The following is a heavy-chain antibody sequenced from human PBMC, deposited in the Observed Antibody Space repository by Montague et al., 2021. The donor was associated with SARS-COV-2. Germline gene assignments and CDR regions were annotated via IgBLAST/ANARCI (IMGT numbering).Heavy chain of an antibody. D-gene: IGHD1-26*01. CDR1: DGSFSDFY. CDR3: ASGDDNGSDYLDV. J-gene: IGHJ6*03. Sequence: SESLSLICAVFDGSFSDFYWSWIRQPPGKGLEWIGEINHSGTTYYNPSLKSRVTISVDTSKNQFSLKLNSVTAADAAVYYCASGDDNGSDYLDVWGKGTMVTVSS. CDR2: INHSGTT. V-gene: IGHV4-34*01.